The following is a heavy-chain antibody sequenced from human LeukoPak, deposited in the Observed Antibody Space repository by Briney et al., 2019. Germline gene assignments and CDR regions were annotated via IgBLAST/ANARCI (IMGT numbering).Heavy chain of an antibody. CDR1: GYTLTELS. CDR3: STDHFRGATVPSFDY. V-gene: IGHV1-24*01. Sequence: ASVKVSCKVSGYTLTELSMHWVRQAPGKGREWRGGFDPEDGETIYAQKFQGRVTMTEDTSTETAYMELSSLRSEDTAVYYCSTDHFRGATVPSFDYWGQGTLVTVSS. D-gene: IGHD1-26*01. CDR2: FDPEDGET. J-gene: IGHJ4*02.